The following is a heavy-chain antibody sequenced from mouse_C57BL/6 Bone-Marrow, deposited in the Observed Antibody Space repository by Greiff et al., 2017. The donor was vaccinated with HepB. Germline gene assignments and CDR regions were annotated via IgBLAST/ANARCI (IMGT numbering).Heavy chain of an antibody. D-gene: IGHD2-2*01. V-gene: IGHV5-12*01. CDR3: ARYGSYFDY. Sequence: EVQVVESGGGLVQPGGSLKLSCAASGFTFSDYYMYWVRQTPEKRLEWVAYISNGGGSTYYPDTVKGRFTISRDNAKNTLYLQMSRLKSEDTAMYYCARYGSYFDYWGQGTTLTVSS. CDR2: ISNGGGST. CDR1: GFTFSDYY. J-gene: IGHJ2*01.